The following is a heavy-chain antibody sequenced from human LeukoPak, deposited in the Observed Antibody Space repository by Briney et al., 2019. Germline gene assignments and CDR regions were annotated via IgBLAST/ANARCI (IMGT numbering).Heavy chain of an antibody. CDR1: VYTVTSYD. J-gene: IGHJ4*02. CDR2: MNPNSGNT. V-gene: IGHV1-8*03. D-gene: IGHD2-15*01. Sequence: ASVKLSRKASVYTVTSYDINWVRQPTGQGLEWMGWMNPNSGNTGHAQKFQGRLTNPRHTPISTAYRELSSLRSEDTAVYYCATSIRKLLLHWGQGTLVTVSS. CDR3: ATSIRKLLLH.